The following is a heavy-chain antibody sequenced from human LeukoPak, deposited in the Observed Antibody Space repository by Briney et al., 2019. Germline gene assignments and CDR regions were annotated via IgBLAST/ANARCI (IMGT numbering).Heavy chain of an antibody. CDR1: GYTFSDYY. J-gene: IGHJ4*02. CDR2: INPNSGGT. CDR3: ARVDGSGSYPFDY. Sequence: ASVKVSCKASGYTFSDYYMHWVRQAPGQGLEWMGWINPNSGGTNYAQKFQGRVTMTRDTSISTAYMELSRLRSDDTAVYYCARVDGSGSYPFDYWGQGTLVTVSS. D-gene: IGHD3-10*01. V-gene: IGHV1-2*02.